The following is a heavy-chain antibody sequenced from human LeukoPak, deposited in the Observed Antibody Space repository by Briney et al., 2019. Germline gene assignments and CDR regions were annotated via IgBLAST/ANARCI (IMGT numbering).Heavy chain of an antibody. V-gene: IGHV1-8*01. J-gene: IGHJ5*02. Sequence: ASVKVSCKASGYTFTSYDINWVRQATGQGLEWMGWMNPNSGNTGYAQKFQGRVTMTRNTSISTAYMELSSLRSEDTAVYYCAREAVCSGGSCPSAPWGQGPLVTVSS. D-gene: IGHD2-15*01. CDR2: MNPNSGNT. CDR3: AREAVCSGGSCPSAP. CDR1: GYTFTSYD.